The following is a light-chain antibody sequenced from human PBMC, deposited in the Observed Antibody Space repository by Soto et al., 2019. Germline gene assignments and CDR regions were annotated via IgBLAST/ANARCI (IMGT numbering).Light chain of an antibody. CDR3: QQYSTYPWT. V-gene: IGKV1-5*03. CDR1: QPISTL. CDR2: KAS. Sequence: DIQMTQFPSTLSAPVGDRVTITCRASQPISTLLAWYQQRPGKAPNLLIYKASSLESGVPSRFSGSGSGTEFTLTISSLQPDDFATYFCQQYSTYPWTFGQGTKVEVK. J-gene: IGKJ1*01.